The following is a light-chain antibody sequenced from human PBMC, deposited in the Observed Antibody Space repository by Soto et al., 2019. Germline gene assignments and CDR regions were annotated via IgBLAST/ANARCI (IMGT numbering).Light chain of an antibody. V-gene: IGKV1-39*01. CDR2: AAS. J-gene: IGKJ1*01. CDR3: QQSYSTPPT. CDR1: QSINNH. Sequence: MTQSPATLFASVGDRVSITCRASQSINNHLNWYQQKPGKAPKLLIYAASSLQSAVPSRFSGSGSGTDFTLTISALQPEDFATYYCQQSYSTPPTFGQGTKVDIK.